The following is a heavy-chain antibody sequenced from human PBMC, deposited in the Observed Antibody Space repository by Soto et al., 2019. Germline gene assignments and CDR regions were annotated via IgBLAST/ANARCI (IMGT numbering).Heavy chain of an antibody. Sequence: QLQESGAGLVKPSQTLSLICTVSGGSISSGGFYWSWIRQHPGKGLEWIGYIYRSGNAYYNPSLKSRVAISVDTSKNQFSLKVSSVTVADTAVYYCARKNDFSSGSSYYFGLDVLGQGTSVTVSS. D-gene: IGHD3-3*01. CDR2: IYRSGNA. CDR1: GGSISSGGFY. V-gene: IGHV4-31*03. J-gene: IGHJ6*02. CDR3: ARKNDFSSGSSYYFGLDV.